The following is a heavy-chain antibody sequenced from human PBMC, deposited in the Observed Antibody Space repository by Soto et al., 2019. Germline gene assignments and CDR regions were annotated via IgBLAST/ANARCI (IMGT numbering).Heavy chain of an antibody. CDR1: GFAFSTYA. CDR3: VEGTAYWGLNAY. Sequence: QVNLVESGGGVIQPGKSLRLSCSASGFAFSTYAMHWVRQAPGKGLEWVAVIWADGSRKFYETSVKGRFTISRDNSKKTLYLQRNSLRDDDTAVYYCVEGTAYWGLNAYWGQGTLVTVSS. V-gene: IGHV3-33*08. CDR2: IWADGSRK. D-gene: IGHD3-9*01. J-gene: IGHJ4*02.